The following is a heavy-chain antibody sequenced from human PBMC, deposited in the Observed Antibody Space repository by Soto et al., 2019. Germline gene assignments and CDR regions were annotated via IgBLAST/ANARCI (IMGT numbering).Heavy chain of an antibody. D-gene: IGHD2-15*01. V-gene: IGHV1-2*02. CDR1: GYTFIDYY. Sequence: QVQLVQSGAEVKKPGASVKVSCTASGYTFIDYYMHWVRQAPGQGLEWMGWINPSSGGTHYAQKFQGRVAMTRNTSISIVYMELSRLKSDDTAMNYCARARGYDCPASYCYALSGLDVWGQGTRLTVSS. J-gene: IGHJ6*02. CDR2: INPSSGGT. CDR3: ARARGYDCPASYCYALSGLDV.